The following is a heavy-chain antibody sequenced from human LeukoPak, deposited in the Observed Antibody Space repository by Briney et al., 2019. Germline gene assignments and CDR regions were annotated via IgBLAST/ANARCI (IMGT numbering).Heavy chain of an antibody. J-gene: IGHJ6*02. Sequence: KPSETLSLTCAVYGGSFSGYYWSWIRQPPGKGLEWIGEINHSGSTNYNPSLKSRVTISVDTSKNQFSLKLSSVTAADTAVYYCARAPLHSNYGHYYYGMDVWGQGTTVTVSS. D-gene: IGHD4-11*01. V-gene: IGHV4-34*01. CDR3: ARAPLHSNYGHYYYGMDV. CDR2: INHSGST. CDR1: GGSFSGYY.